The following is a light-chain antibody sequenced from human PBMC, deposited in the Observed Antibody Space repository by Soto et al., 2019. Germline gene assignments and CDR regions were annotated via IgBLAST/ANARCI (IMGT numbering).Light chain of an antibody. CDR1: QSISSE. Sequence: EIVMTQSPATLSVSPGERATLSCRASQSISSELAWYQQKPGQPPRLLIYGASTRATGVPARFTGSGSGSDFTLTISGLQSEDLALYFCQQGYNWPLSFGQGTRLEI. V-gene: IGKV3-15*01. CDR3: QQGYNWPLS. J-gene: IGKJ2*01. CDR2: GAS.